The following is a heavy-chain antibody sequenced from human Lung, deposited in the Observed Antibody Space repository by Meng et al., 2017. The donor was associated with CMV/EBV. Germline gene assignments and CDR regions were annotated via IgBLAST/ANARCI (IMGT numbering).Heavy chain of an antibody. CDR1: GYTFTGYY. D-gene: IGHD2-2*01. Sequence: ASGYTFTGYYLPWVRQAPGQGLEWMGWINPNSGGTNYAQKFQGRVTMTRDTSISTAYMELSRLRSDDTAVYYCARVVVVPAAKKFDPWGQGTLVTVSS. V-gene: IGHV1-2*02. CDR3: ARVVVVPAAKKFDP. J-gene: IGHJ5*02. CDR2: INPNSGGT.